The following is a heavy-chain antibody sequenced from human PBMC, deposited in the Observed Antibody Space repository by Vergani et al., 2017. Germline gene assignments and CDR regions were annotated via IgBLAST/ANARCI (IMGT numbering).Heavy chain of an antibody. V-gene: IGHV4-34*01. CDR1: GGSFSGYY. CDR3: ARVGGRYYDSSGYYSYYYGMDV. D-gene: IGHD3-22*01. J-gene: IGHJ6*02. CDR2: INHSGST. Sequence: QVQLQQWGAGLLKPSETLSLTCAVYGGSFSGYYWSWIRQPPGKGLEWIWEINHSGSTNYNPSLKSRVTISVDTSKNQFSLKLSSVTAADTAVYYCARVGGRYYDSSGYYSYYYGMDVWGQGTTVTVSS.